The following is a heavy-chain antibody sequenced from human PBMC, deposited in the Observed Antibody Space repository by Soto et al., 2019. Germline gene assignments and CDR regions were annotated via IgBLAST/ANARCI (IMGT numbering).Heavy chain of an antibody. CDR3: ARLYGYIGTCYYFDY. J-gene: IGHJ4*02. CDR1: GFSFFNYG. V-gene: IGHV3-30-3*01. D-gene: IGHD1-26*01. Sequence: PGGSLRLSCTASGFSFFNYGFAWIRQAPGKGLEWVALVSHDGGNTLFADSVKGRFTISRDNSKITLFLQMNSLGPEDTAVYYCARLYGYIGTCYYFDYWGQGTPVTVSS. CDR2: VSHDGGNT.